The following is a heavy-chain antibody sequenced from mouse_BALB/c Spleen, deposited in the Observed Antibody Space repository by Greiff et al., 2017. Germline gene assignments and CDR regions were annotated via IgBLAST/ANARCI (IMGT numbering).Heavy chain of an antibody. CDR2: ISSGGSYT. CDR1: GFTFSSYA. D-gene: IGHD2-4*01. Sequence: DVHLVESGGGLVKPGGSLKLSCAASGFTFSSYAMSWVRQTPEKRLEWVATISSGGSYTYYPDSVKGRFTISRDNAKNTLYLQMSSLRSEDTAMYYCARQEYDYAWFAYWGQGTLVTVSA. J-gene: IGHJ3*01. CDR3: ARQEYDYAWFAY. V-gene: IGHV5-9-3*01.